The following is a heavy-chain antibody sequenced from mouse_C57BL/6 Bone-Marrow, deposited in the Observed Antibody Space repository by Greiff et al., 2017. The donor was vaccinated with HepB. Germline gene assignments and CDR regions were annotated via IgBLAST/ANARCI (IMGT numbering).Heavy chain of an antibody. J-gene: IGHJ1*03. CDR1: GYAFSSYW. CDR2: IYPGDGDT. CDR3: ARWGSSTYWYFDV. V-gene: IGHV1-80*01. Sequence: VKLQQSGAELVKPGASVKISCKASGYAFSSYWMNWVKQRPGKGLEWIGQIYPGDGDTNYNGKFKGKATLTADKSSSTAYMQLSSLTSEDSAVYVCARWGSSTYWYFDVWGTGTTVTVSS. D-gene: IGHD1-1*01.